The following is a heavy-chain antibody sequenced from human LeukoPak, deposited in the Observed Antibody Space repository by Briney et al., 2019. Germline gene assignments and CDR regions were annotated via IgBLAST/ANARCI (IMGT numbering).Heavy chain of an antibody. CDR2: ISTYSGKT. CDR1: GYTLTTYG. J-gene: IGHJ4*02. V-gene: IGHV1-18*04. Sequence: GASVKVSCKASGYTLTTYGISWVRQAPGQGLEWVGWISTYSGKTNYAQKVQGRVAMTTDTSTSTAYMELRSLRSDDTAVYYCARLKGGYWGQGTLVTVSS. CDR3: ARLKGGY.